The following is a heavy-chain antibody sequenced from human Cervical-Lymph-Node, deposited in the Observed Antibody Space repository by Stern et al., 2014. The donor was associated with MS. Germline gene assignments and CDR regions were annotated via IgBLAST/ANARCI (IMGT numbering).Heavy chain of an antibody. CDR1: DYTFTAYG. Sequence: QVQLVQSGAEVRKPGASVKVSCKTFDYTFTAYGITWVRQVPGQGLEWMGWINTDNGNTKYAQKLQVRVTMTAEKSTNTAYMELRSLRSDDTALYYCARGYGDWEYWGQGTLVTVSS. J-gene: IGHJ4*02. V-gene: IGHV1-18*01. CDR2: INTDNGNT. CDR3: ARGYGDWEY. D-gene: IGHD4-17*01.